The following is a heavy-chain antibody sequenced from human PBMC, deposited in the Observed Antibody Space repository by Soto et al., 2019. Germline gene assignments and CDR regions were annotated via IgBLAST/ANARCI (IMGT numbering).Heavy chain of an antibody. D-gene: IGHD3-10*01. V-gene: IGHV3-21*01. Sequence: GGSLRLSCISSRFTFRTYTMNCVRQAPGKGLEWVSGIRGFSPYTFYSESVKGRFTSSRDKANNSMLLQINNGKGQHMHEEFFARDRGYDAHDYYYHAMDVWDPGTTVNVSS. CDR2: IRGFSPYT. CDR3: ARDRGYDAHDYYYHAMDV. CDR1: RFTFRTYT. J-gene: IGHJ6*02.